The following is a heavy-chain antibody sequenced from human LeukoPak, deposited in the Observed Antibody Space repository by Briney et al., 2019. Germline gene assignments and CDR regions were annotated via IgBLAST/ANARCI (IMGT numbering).Heavy chain of an antibody. CDR2: ISGSDGST. J-gene: IGHJ4*02. CDR1: GFTFSSYA. Sequence: GRSLRLSCAASGFTFSSYAMTWVRQAPDKGLEWVSAISGSDGSTYYADSVKGRFTISRDDSQNTLYLQMNSLSAEDTAVYYCAKVETSGGANCYALDYWGRGTLVTVSS. V-gene: IGHV3-23*01. CDR3: AKVETSGGANCYALDY. D-gene: IGHD2-2*01.